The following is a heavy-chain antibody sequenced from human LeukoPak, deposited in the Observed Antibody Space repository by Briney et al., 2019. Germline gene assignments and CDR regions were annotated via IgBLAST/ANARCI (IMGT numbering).Heavy chain of an antibody. CDR1: GFTFSSYG. CDR2: INWNGGST. D-gene: IGHD6-13*01. CDR3: ARDPWGGYSSSWYYFDY. J-gene: IGHJ4*02. V-gene: IGHV3-20*01. Sequence: GGSLRLSCAASGFTFSSYGMSWVRQAPGKGLEWVSGINWNGGSTGYADSGKGRFTISRDNAKNSLYLQMNSLRAEDTALYHCARDPWGGYSSSWYYFDYWGQGTLVTVSS.